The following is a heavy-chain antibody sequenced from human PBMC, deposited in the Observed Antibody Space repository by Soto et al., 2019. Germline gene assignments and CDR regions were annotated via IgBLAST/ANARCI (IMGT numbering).Heavy chain of an antibody. J-gene: IGHJ3*02. CDR3: ARAPRNYYDSSGYGSGYAFDI. D-gene: IGHD3-22*01. CDR2: IIPIFGTA. CDR1: GCTFSSYA. V-gene: IGHV1-69*13. Sequence: SVKVSCKASGCTFSSYAISWVRQAPGQGLEWMGGIIPIFGTANYAQKFQGRVTITADESTSTAYMELSSLRSEDTAVYYCARAPRNYYDSSGYGSGYAFDIWGQGTMVT.